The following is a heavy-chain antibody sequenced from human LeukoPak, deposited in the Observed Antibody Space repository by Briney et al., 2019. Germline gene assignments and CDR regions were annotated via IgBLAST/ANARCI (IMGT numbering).Heavy chain of an antibody. Sequence: ASVKVSCKASGYTFTGYYMHWVRRAPGQGLEWMGWINPNSGGTNYAQKFQGRVTMTRDTSISTAYMELSRLRSDDTAVYYCARGNCSSTSCYRPYYYYGMDVWGQGTTVTVSS. CDR2: INPNSGGT. CDR3: ARGNCSSTSCYRPYYYYGMDV. J-gene: IGHJ6*02. V-gene: IGHV1-2*02. CDR1: GYTFTGYY. D-gene: IGHD2-2*01.